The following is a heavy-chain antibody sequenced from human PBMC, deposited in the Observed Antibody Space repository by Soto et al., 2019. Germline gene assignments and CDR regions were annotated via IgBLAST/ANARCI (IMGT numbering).Heavy chain of an antibody. Sequence: SETLSLTCTVSGGSIISGDYCFFCIRPPPWNGLEFIGYIYYSGSTYYNPSLKSGVTISVDTYQNYFSLKLTSVTVADTALYYRAINRLVGATAWFDPWGQGTLVTVSS. V-gene: IGHV4-30-4*02. CDR1: GGSIISGDYC. J-gene: IGHJ5*02. CDR2: IYYSGST. CDR3: AINRLVGATAWFDP. D-gene: IGHD1-26*01.